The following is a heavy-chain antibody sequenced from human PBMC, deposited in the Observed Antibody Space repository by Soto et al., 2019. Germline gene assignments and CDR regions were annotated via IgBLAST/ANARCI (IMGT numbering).Heavy chain of an antibody. J-gene: IGHJ6*02. V-gene: IGHV1-18*04. Sequence: QVQLVQSGAEVKKPGASVKVSCKASGYTFTSYGISWVRQAPGQGLEWMGWISAYNGNTNYAQKLQGRVTMTTDTATSTAYSEVGNLRSDDKAVSYCAMEDIAVVVAANINYYYGMDVWGQGTTVTVFS. CDR1: GYTFTSYG. CDR3: AMEDIAVVVAANINYYYGMDV. D-gene: IGHD2-15*01. CDR2: ISAYNGNT.